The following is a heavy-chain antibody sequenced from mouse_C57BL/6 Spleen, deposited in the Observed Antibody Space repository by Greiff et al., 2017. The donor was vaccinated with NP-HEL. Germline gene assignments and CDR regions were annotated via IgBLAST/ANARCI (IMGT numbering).Heavy chain of an antibody. Sequence: QVQLKESGPELVKPGASVKISCKASGYAFSSSWMNWVKQRPGKGLEWIGRIYPGDGDTNYNGKFKGKATLTADKSSSTAYMQLSSLTSEDSAVYFWASRTTVVARGYFDVWGTGTTVTVSS. CDR2: IYPGDGDT. J-gene: IGHJ1*03. D-gene: IGHD1-1*01. CDR1: GYAFSSSW. CDR3: ASRTTVVARGYFDV. V-gene: IGHV1-82*01.